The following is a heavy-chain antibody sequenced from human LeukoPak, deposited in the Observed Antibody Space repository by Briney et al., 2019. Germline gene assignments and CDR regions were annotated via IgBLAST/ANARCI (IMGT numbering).Heavy chain of an antibody. CDR3: AKDDAWGRYQD. V-gene: IGHV3-23*01. D-gene: IGHD3-16*01. CDR1: GFTFSSYG. J-gene: IGHJ4*02. Sequence: GGSLRLSCAASGFTFSSYGMNWVRQAPGKGLEWVSGIKGNGVTTYYADSVKGRFTISRDNSKNTLYLQMSSLGAEDTAVYFCAKDDAWGRYQDWGQGTLVTVSS. CDR2: IKGNGVTT.